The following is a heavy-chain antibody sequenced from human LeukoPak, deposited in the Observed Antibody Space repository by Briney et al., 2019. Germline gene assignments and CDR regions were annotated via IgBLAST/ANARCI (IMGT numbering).Heavy chain of an antibody. CDR3: ARDRSGDDDFWSGYYTNYFDP. CDR1: GGSFSGYY. Sequence: PSETLSLTCAVYGGSFSGYYWGWIRQPPGKGLEWIGSIYYSGITYYNPSLKSRVTISVDTSKNQFSLKLNSVTAADTAVYYCARDRSGDDDFWSGYYTNYFDPWGQGTLVTVSS. D-gene: IGHD3-3*01. J-gene: IGHJ5*02. V-gene: IGHV4-34*01. CDR2: IYYSGIT.